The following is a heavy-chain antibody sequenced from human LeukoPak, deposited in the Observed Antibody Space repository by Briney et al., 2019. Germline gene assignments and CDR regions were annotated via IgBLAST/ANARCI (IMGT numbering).Heavy chain of an antibody. CDR3: ARPGRGWHLYGIDV. J-gene: IGHJ6*02. CDR1: GYSFTSYW. D-gene: IGHD6-19*01. Sequence: GESLKISCTGSGYSFTSYWIGWVRQMPGKGLEWMGIIYPSDSGTRYSPSFQSQVTISADNPLSTAYLQWRSLKASDTAMYYCARPGRGWHLYGIDVWGQGTTVSVSS. CDR2: IYPSDSGT. V-gene: IGHV5-51*01.